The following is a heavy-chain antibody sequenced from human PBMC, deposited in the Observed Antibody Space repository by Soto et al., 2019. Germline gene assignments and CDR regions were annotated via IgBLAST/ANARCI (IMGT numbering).Heavy chain of an antibody. J-gene: IGHJ4*02. Sequence: PGGSLRLSCAASGFTCNNYAMSWVRQAPGKGLEWVSAISANGQGIYYADSVKGRFIISRDNSKNTVFLHMDSLTAEDTAVYYCAKDRDYPRHYFHYWGQGTLVTVSS. CDR3: AKDRDYPRHYFHY. CDR1: GFTCNNYA. D-gene: IGHD3-10*01. CDR2: ISANGQGI. V-gene: IGHV3-23*01.